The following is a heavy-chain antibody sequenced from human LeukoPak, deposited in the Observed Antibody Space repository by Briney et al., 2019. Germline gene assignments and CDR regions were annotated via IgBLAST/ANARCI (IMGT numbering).Heavy chain of an antibody. Sequence: HPGGSLRLSCAASGFIFSSYSMNWVRQAPGKGLEWVSYISTSSSTIYYADSVKGRFTISRDNAKNSLYLQMNSLRAEDTAVYYCAKDRGIAAAGSGYFDHWGQGTLVTVSS. V-gene: IGHV3-48*01. CDR1: GFIFSSYS. CDR3: AKDRGIAAAGSGYFDH. D-gene: IGHD6-13*01. J-gene: IGHJ4*02. CDR2: ISTSSSTI.